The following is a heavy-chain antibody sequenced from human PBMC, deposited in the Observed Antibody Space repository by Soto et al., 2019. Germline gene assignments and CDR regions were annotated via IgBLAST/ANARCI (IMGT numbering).Heavy chain of an antibody. CDR2: ISYDGSNK. Sequence: PGGSLRLSCAASGFTCSSYAVHWVRQAPGKGLEWVAVISYDGSNKYYADSVKGRFTISRDNSKNTLYLQMNSLRAEDTAVYYCARDLDYGYCWDYSGQGTLVTVSS. V-gene: IGHV3-30-3*01. CDR3: ARDLDYGYCWDY. D-gene: IGHD3-16*01. CDR1: GFTCSSYA. J-gene: IGHJ4*02.